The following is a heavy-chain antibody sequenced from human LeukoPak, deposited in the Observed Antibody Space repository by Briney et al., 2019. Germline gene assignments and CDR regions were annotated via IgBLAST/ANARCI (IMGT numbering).Heavy chain of an antibody. CDR2: ISWNSGSI. D-gene: IGHD2-15*01. J-gene: IGHJ4*02. V-gene: IGHV3-9*01. Sequence: GGSLRLSSAASGFTFDDYAMHWVRQAPGKGLEWVSGISWNSGSIGYADSVKGRFTISRDNAKNSLYLQMNSLRAEDTAVYYCASSGIVVTAATYGSAFDYWGQGTLVTVSS. CDR3: ASSGIVVTAATYGSAFDY. CDR1: GFTFDDYA.